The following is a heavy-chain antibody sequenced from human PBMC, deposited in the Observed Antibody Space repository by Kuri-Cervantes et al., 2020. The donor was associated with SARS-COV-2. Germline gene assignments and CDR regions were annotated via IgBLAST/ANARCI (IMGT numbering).Heavy chain of an antibody. CDR1: GYTFTGYY. Sequence: ASVKVSCKASGYTFTGYYMHWVRQAPGQGLEWMGWINPNSGGTNYAQKFQGRVTMTRGTSISTAYMELSRLRSDDTAVYYCARVTRYSSSSASDDYYYYMDVWGKGTTVTVSS. CDR2: INPNSGGT. D-gene: IGHD6-6*01. V-gene: IGHV1-2*02. J-gene: IGHJ6*03. CDR3: ARVTRYSSSSASDDYYYYMDV.